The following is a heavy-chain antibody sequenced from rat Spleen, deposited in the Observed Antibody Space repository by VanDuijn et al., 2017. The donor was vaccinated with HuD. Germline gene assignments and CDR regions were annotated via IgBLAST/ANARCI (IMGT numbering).Heavy chain of an antibody. CDR1: GXXXSDXX. CDR3: ASLMYTPDYLGVMDA. Sequence: EVQLVESDGGLVQPGXXLKLSXXXSGXXXSDXXXAXXXQAXTKGLEGAPTISYVGSTPYYRDSVKGRFTISRDNAESTLYRQMDSLRSEATATYYCASLMYTPDYLGVMDAWGQGASVTVSS. CDR2: ISYVGSTP. V-gene: IGHV5-29*01. J-gene: IGHJ4*01. D-gene: IGHD1-6*01.